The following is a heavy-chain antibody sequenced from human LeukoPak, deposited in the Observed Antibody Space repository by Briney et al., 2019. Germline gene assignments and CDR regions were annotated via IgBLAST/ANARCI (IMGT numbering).Heavy chain of an antibody. J-gene: IGHJ6*02. V-gene: IGHV1-18*01. D-gene: IGHD2-21*01. Sequence: ASAKVSCKPSGYTLTSYGISWVRQAPGQGLEWMGWISAYNGNTNYAQKLQGRVTMTTDTSTSTAYMELRSMRSDDTAVYYCARVLFGGMDVWGQGTTVTVSS. CDR3: ARVLFGGMDV. CDR1: GYTLTSYG. CDR2: ISAYNGNT.